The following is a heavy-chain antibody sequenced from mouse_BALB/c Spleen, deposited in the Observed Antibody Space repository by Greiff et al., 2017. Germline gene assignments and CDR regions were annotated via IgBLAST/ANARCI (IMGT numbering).Heavy chain of an antibody. J-gene: IGHJ2*01. Sequence: DVHLVESGGGLVQPGGSRKLSCAASGFTFSSFGMHWVRQAPGKGLEWIGYISSGSSTINYADTVKGRFTITRDKPKNTLYLQMTSLRSEDTAMYYCARSGGCVDYWGQGTTLTVSS. V-gene: IGHV5-17*02. D-gene: IGHD3-1*01. CDR2: ISSGSSTI. CDR1: GFTFSSFG. CDR3: ARSGGCVDY.